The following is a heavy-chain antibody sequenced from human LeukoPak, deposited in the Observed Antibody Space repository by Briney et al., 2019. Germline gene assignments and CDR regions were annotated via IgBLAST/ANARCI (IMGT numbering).Heavy chain of an antibody. J-gene: IGHJ4*02. V-gene: IGHV4-38-2*02. CDR3: ARDGRCSGNSCYPFDY. D-gene: IGHD2-15*01. CDR2: MYHRGNT. Sequence: SETLSLTCAVSGYSINSGYYWGWIRQPPGKGLEWIGRMYHRGNTYYNPSLKSRVTISVDTSKNQFSLKLSSVTAADTAVYYCARDGRCSGNSCYPFDYWGQGTLVAVSS. CDR1: GYSINSGYY.